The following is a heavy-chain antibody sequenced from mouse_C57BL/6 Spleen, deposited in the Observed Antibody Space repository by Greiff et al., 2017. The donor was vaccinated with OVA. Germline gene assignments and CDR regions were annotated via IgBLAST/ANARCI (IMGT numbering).Heavy chain of an antibody. CDR3: ARGLRRGYYAMDY. Sequence: VQLQQSGAELVMPGASVKLSCKASGYTFTSYWMHWVKQRPGQGLEWIGEIDPSDSYTNYNQKFKGKSTLTVDKSSSTAYMQLSSLTSEDSAVYYCARGLRRGYYAMDYWGQGTSVTVSS. D-gene: IGHD2-4*01. V-gene: IGHV1-69*01. CDR1: GYTFTSYW. J-gene: IGHJ4*01. CDR2: IDPSDSYT.